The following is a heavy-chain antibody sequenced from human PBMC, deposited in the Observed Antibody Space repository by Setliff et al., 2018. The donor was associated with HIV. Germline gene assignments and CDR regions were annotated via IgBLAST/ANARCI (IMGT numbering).Heavy chain of an antibody. J-gene: IGHJ6*03. D-gene: IGHD3-10*01. V-gene: IGHV1-2*06. CDR2: INPKSGAT. CDR1: GYSFTGYY. CDR3: AREGKFRYYYYMDV. Sequence: ASVKVSCKASGYSFTGYYVNWVRQAPGQGLEWMGRINPKSGATNLAQKFQGRVTLTRDTSASTAYMELSSLRSEDTAVYYCAREGKFRYYYYMDVWGKGTTVTVSS.